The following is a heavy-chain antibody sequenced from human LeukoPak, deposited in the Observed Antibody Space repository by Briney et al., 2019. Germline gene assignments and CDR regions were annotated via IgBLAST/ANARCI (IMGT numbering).Heavy chain of an antibody. Sequence: ASVKLSYKASGYTFTSYDNNWVRQATGQGLEWKGWMIPNSVYTGYAQKFHGRVPMTSITAINTADMELNSRRSECTAVYYGAIGYRSPDYRGQGALVTVSS. D-gene: IGHD5-18*01. J-gene: IGHJ4*02. V-gene: IGHV1-8*02. CDR3: AIGYRSPDY. CDR2: MIPNSVYT. CDR1: GYTFTSYD.